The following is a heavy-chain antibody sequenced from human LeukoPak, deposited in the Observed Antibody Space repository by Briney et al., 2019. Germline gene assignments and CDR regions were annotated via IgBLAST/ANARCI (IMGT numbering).Heavy chain of an antibody. CDR1: GFTYSSYW. Sequence: PGGSLRLSCAASGFTYSSYWMSWVRLAPGKGLEWVANIKKDGSEKYYVDSVKGRFTISRDNAKTSVYLQMNSLRAEDTAVYYCARHLSGVTGYTYGRGIDYWGQGTLVTVSS. D-gene: IGHD5-18*01. CDR3: ARHLSGVTGYTYGRGIDY. CDR2: IKKDGSEK. V-gene: IGHV3-7*01. J-gene: IGHJ4*02.